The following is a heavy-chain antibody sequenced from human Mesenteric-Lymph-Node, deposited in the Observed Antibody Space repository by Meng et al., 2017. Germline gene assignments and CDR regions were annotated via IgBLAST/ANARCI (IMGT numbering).Heavy chain of an antibody. D-gene: IGHD3-10*01. Sequence: GGSLRLSCAPSGFTFSSYWMHWVRQAPGKGLWWVSLINSDGSSTSYADSVKGRFTISRDKAKKTLYLQMNSLRAEDTAVYYCARDLRFGGYIGDYWGQGTLVTVSS. CDR1: GFTFSSYW. J-gene: IGHJ4*02. CDR2: INSDGSST. CDR3: ARDLRFGGYIGDY. V-gene: IGHV3-74*01.